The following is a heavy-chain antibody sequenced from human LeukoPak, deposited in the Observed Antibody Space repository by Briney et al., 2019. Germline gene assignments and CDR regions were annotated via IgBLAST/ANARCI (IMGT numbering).Heavy chain of an antibody. CDR3: ARDPGGNYPYSWFDP. CDR2: ISYSGST. V-gene: IGHV4-59*01. Sequence: SETLSLTCTVSAGSISNYYWSWIRQPPGKGLEWIGYISYSGSTNYNPSLKSRVTISVDTSKNQFSLKLSSVTAADTAVYYCARDPGGNYPYSWFDPWGQGTLVTVSS. CDR1: AGSISNYY. J-gene: IGHJ5*02. D-gene: IGHD4-23*01.